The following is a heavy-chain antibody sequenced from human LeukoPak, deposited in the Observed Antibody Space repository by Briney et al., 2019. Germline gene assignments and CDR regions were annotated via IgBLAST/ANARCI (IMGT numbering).Heavy chain of an antibody. J-gene: IGHJ5*02. Sequence: ASVKVSCKASGYTFTGYYMHWVRQAPGQGLEWVGWINPNRGGTNYAQQSHGRGIITRDTSTSTAYMLLSRRRSADTAVYYCATGGYSSSWYLIDHWGQGTLVTVSS. CDR1: GYTFTGYY. V-gene: IGHV1-2*02. D-gene: IGHD6-13*01. CDR2: INPNRGGT. CDR3: ATGGYSSSWYLIDH.